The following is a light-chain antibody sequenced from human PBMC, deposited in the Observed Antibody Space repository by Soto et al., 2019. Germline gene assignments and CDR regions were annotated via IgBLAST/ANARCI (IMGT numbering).Light chain of an antibody. Sequence: EIVLTQSPGTLSLSPGERATLSWRASQSVSSSYLAWYQQKPGQAPRLLIYGASSRATGIPDRFSGSGSGTDFTLTISRLEPEDFAVYYCQQYDSSPKTCGQGTKVDIK. CDR1: QSVSSSY. J-gene: IGKJ1*01. V-gene: IGKV3-20*01. CDR2: GAS. CDR3: QQYDSSPKT.